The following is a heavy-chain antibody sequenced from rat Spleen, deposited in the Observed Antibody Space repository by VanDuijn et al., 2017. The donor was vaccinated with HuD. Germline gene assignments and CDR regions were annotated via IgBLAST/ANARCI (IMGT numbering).Heavy chain of an antibody. CDR2: INSAGNA. J-gene: IGHJ3*01. Sequence: EVQLQESGPGLVKPSQSLSLTCSVTGYSITSAYRWNWIRKFPGNKLEWMGYINSAGNANYNPSLKSRISISRDTSKNQFFLQVNSLSTEDTATYYCARSDGTHYYLPFADWGQGTLVTVSS. V-gene: IGHV3-3*01. D-gene: IGHD1-1*01. CDR1: GYSITSAYR. CDR3: ARSDGTHYYLPFAD.